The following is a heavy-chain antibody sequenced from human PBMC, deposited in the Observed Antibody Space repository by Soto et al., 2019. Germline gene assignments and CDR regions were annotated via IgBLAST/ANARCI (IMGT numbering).Heavy chain of an antibody. D-gene: IGHD2-2*01. Sequence: SETLSLTCTVSGGSISSYFWNLIRQPPGKGLEWIAYIYYSGSPSYNPSLKSRVTISVNLSKSQFSLNLSAVTAADTAVYFCVRSRAYCSSTSCSASGMDVWGQGTTVTVSS. J-gene: IGHJ6*02. CDR3: VRSRAYCSSTSCSASGMDV. CDR1: GGSISSYF. V-gene: IGHV4-59*01. CDR2: IYYSGSP.